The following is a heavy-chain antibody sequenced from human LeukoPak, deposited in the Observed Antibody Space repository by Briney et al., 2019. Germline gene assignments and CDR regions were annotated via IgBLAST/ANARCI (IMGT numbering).Heavy chain of an antibody. V-gene: IGHV3-23*01. Sequence: GGSLRLSCAASGFTFDDYGMSWVRQAPGKGLEWVSAISGSGGSTYYADSVKGRFTISRDNSKNTLYLQMNSLRAEDTAVYYCAKDPVRYFDWLLSSRIDYWGQGTLVTVSS. D-gene: IGHD3-9*01. CDR1: GFTFDDYG. J-gene: IGHJ4*02. CDR3: AKDPVRYFDWLLSSRIDY. CDR2: ISGSGGST.